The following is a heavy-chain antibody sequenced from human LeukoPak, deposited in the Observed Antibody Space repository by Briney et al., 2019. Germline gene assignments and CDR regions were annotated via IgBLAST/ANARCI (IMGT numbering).Heavy chain of an antibody. Sequence: ASVKVSCKASGYTFTSFGVAWVRQAPGQGLEWMGWISTYYGNTNYAQKLQGRVSMTTDTSTSTAYMELKSLRSDDTAVYYCTRELSGCSETVCSGAWGQGTLVIVSS. J-gene: IGHJ5*02. V-gene: IGHV1-18*01. CDR1: GYTFTSFG. CDR2: ISTYYGNT. D-gene: IGHD3-10*02. CDR3: TRELSGCSETVCSGA.